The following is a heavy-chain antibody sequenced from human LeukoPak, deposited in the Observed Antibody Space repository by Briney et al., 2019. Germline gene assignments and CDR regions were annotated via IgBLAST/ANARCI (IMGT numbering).Heavy chain of an antibody. J-gene: IGHJ6*02. V-gene: IGHV4-39*01. D-gene: IGHD4-11*01. CDR1: GGSISSSSYY. CDR3: ARHGRLQYRDYYYGLDV. Sequence: SETLSLTCTVSGGSISSSSYYWGWIRQPPGKGLEWIGSIYYSGSTYYNPSLKSRVTISADTSKKQFSLKLSSVTAADTAVYYCARHGRLQYRDYYYGLDVWGQGTTVTVSS. CDR2: IYYSGST.